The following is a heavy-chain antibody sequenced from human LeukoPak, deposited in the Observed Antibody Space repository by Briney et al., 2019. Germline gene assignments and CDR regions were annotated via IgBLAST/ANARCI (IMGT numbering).Heavy chain of an antibody. J-gene: IGHJ4*02. CDR3: ARGVFPTSYFDY. Sequence: ASVKVSCKASGYTFTGYYMHWVRQAPGRGLERMGWINPNSGGTNYAQKFQGRVTMTRDTSISTAYMELSRLRSDDTAVYYCARGVFPTSYFDYWGQGTLVTVSS. V-gene: IGHV1-2*02. D-gene: IGHD3-10*01. CDR1: GYTFTGYY. CDR2: INPNSGGT.